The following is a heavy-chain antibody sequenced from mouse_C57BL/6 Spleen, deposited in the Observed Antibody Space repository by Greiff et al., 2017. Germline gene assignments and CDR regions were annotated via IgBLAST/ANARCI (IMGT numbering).Heavy chain of an antibody. D-gene: IGHD1-1*01. CDR1: GYSITSGYY. CDR2: ISYDGSN. V-gene: IGHV3-6*01. J-gene: IGHJ1*03. CDR3: ARDYGSSYWYFDV. Sequence: EVQLQQSGPGLVKPSQSLSLTCSVTGYSITSGYYWNWIRQFPGNKLEWMGYISYDGSNNYNPSLKNRISITRDTSKNQFFLKLNSVTTEDTATDYCARDYGSSYWYFDVWGTGTTVTVAS.